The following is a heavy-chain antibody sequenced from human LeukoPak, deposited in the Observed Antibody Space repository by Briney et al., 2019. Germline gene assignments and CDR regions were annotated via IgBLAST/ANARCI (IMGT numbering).Heavy chain of an antibody. CDR3: ARDLSGYSST. J-gene: IGHJ5*02. Sequence: MPGGSLRLSCAASGFTFSSFSMNWVRQAPGKGLEWVSSISSTSNYIFYADSVKGRFTVSRDNAKNSLYLQMNSLRAEDTAVYYCARDLSGYSSTWGQGTLVTVS. CDR2: ISSTSNYI. V-gene: IGHV3-21*01. CDR1: GFTFSSFS. D-gene: IGHD6-13*01.